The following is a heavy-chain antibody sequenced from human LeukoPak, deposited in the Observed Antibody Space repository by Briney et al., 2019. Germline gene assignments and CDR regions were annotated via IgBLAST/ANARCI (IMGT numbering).Heavy chain of an antibody. CDR1: GFTVSRYW. CDR2: IKQDGSEK. CDR3: ARNRPRVVVISPLGYFDN. D-gene: IGHD3-22*01. Sequence: PGGSLRLSCVTSGFTVSRYWMTWVRQAPGKGLEWVADIKQDGSEKYYGYSVKGRFTISRDNAKNSLYLQMTSLRVEDTTTYYCARNRPRVVVISPLGYFDNWGQGTLVTVSS. V-gene: IGHV3-7*01. J-gene: IGHJ4*02.